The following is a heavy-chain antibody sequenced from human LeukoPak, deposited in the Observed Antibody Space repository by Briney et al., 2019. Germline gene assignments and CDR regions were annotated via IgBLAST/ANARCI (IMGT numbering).Heavy chain of an antibody. CDR3: ARAITIFGVARWFDP. CDR2: IKPNSGGT. CDR1: XXTFTXXY. Sequence: VSCXXXXXTFTXXYMHXVRQAPGQGLEWMGWIKPNSGGTNYAQKFQGRVTMTRDTSISTAYMELSRLRSDDTAVYYCARAITIFGVARWFDPWGQGTLVTVSS. J-gene: IGHJ5*02. V-gene: IGHV1-2*02. D-gene: IGHD3-3*01.